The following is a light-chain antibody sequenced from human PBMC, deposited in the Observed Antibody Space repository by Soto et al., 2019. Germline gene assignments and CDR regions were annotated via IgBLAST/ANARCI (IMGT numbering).Light chain of an antibody. Sequence: QSALTQPRSVSGSPGQSVTISCSGTASDVGNYNFVTWYQQPPGKAPKLIIYDVDQRPSGVPDRFSGSKSGNMASLTISGLQAEDEADYYCCSYEGSYILYIFGPGTKVTVL. J-gene: IGLJ1*01. CDR2: DVD. CDR3: CSYEGSYILYI. V-gene: IGLV2-11*01. CDR1: ASDVGNYNF.